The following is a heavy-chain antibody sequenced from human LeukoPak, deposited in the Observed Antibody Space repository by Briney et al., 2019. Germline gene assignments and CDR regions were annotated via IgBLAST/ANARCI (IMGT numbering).Heavy chain of an antibody. Sequence: GGSLRLSCAASGFTFSSYGMHWVRQAPGKGLEWVAFIRYDGSNKYYADSVKGRFTISRDNSKNTLYLQMNSLRAEDTAVYYCARANSSAWHNFDFWGQGTLVAVSP. V-gene: IGHV3-30*02. CDR3: ARANSSAWHNFDF. CDR2: IRYDGSNK. CDR1: GFTFSSYG. D-gene: IGHD6-19*01. J-gene: IGHJ4*02.